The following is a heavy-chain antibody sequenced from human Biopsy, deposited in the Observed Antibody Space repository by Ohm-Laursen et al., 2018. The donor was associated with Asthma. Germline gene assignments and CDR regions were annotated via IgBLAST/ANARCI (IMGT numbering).Heavy chain of an antibody. D-gene: IGHD5-18*01. CDR3: ARLATRYSYGRIYYSYGMDV. CDR1: EDTFSSYV. CDR2: ITPIYGIT. J-gene: IGHJ6*02. V-gene: IGHV1-69*13. Sequence: SVKVSCNASEDTFSSYVISWVRQAPGQGLEWLGGITPIYGITDYAQKFQGRLSITADGSTTTAYMELNGLTFEDTAVYFCARLATRYSYGRIYYSYGMDVWGQGTTVTVSS.